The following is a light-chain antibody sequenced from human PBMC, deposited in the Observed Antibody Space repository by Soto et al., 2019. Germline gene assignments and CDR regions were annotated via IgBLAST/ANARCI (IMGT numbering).Light chain of an antibody. CDR3: QKYDSALGT. CDR1: QGISNY. Sequence: DIQMTQSPSSLSAPVGDRVTITCRATQGISNYLAWYQQKPGKVPKLLIYAASTLQSGVPSRFSGSGSGTDFTLTISSLQPEDVATYYCQKYDSALGTFGQGTKVDIK. V-gene: IGKV1-27*01. CDR2: AAS. J-gene: IGKJ1*01.